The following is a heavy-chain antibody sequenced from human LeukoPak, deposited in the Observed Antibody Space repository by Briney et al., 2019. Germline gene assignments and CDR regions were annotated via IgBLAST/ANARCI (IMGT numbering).Heavy chain of an antibody. CDR2: ISYDGRDK. CDR3: ARETEALDY. D-gene: IGHD2-21*02. J-gene: IGHJ4*02. CDR1: GFTFSSYA. Sequence: GGSLRLSCAVSGFTFSSYAMHWVHQAPGKGLEWVAIISYDGRDKYYADSVKGRFTISRDNSNNTLYLQMNSLRAEDTAVYYCARETEALDYWGQGTLVTVSS. V-gene: IGHV3-30*04.